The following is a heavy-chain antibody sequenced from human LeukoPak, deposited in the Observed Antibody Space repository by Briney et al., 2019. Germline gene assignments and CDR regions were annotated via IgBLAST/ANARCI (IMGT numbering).Heavy chain of an antibody. CDR1: GVTFRNYE. Sequence: GGSLRLSCTASGVTFRNYEMNAGRQAPGKGREWMSYIISIVITIYYAESVKGRFTISRDNAKNSLYLQMNRLRDEDTAVYYCLRGDRRDYCGQATLVTVSS. J-gene: IGHJ4*02. CDR2: IISIVITI. V-gene: IGHV3-48*03. CDR3: LRGDRRDY.